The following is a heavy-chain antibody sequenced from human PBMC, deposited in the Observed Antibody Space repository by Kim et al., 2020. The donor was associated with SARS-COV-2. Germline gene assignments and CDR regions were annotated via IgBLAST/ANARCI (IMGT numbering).Heavy chain of an antibody. Sequence: GGSLRLSCSASGFTFSNYRLNWVRQAPGKGLEWVSAINGGGGNIFYADSVKGRFTISRDNPKNTLYLQMNSLRAEDTAVYYCAKSIASSVHDAHDIWGRGTVTAVSS. CDR1: GFTFSNYR. V-gene: IGHV3-23*01. D-gene: IGHD6-6*01. CDR2: INGGGGNI. J-gene: IGHJ3*02. CDR3: AKSIASSVHDAHDI.